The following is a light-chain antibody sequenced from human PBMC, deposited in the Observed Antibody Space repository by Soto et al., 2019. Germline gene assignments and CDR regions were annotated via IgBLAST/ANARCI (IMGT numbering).Light chain of an antibody. J-gene: IGLJ3*02. CDR2: INN. V-gene: IGLV1-44*01. Sequence: QSVLTQPPAVSGAPGKWVTVSCSGGLSNIAINTVNWYLQLPGTAHKLLIYINNQRPSGVSDRFSGSKSSTSASLAITGLQSADEGDYYCAAWDDGGNGWVFGVGTKLTVL. CDR1: LSNIAINT. CDR3: AAWDDGGNGWV.